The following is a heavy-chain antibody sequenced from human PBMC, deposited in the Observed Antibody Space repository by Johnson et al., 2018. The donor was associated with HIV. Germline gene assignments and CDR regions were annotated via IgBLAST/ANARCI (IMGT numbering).Heavy chain of an antibody. J-gene: IGHJ3*02. D-gene: IGHD6-13*01. Sequence: MSWVRQAPGKGLEWVGRIRSKANSYATAYAASVKGRFTISRDDSKNTAYLQMNSLSAEDTAVYYCTKCIWGSSLIDAFDIWGQGTKVTVSS. CDR2: IRSKANSYAT. CDR3: TKCIWGSSLIDAFDI. V-gene: IGHV3-73*01.